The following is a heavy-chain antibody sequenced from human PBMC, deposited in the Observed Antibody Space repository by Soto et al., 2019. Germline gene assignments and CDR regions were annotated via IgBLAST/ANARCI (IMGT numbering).Heavy chain of an antibody. CDR3: AKARDQQWVRLPFDY. CDR2: FSATSENT. V-gene: IGHV3-23*01. Sequence: EVQLLESGGGLVQHGGSLRLSCVGSGFFFSSYTMTWVRQAPGKGLEWVSSFSATSENTYYEDSVRGRFTISRDNSKNTLFLQMHSLTAEDTAMYYCAKARDQQWVRLPFDYWGQGILVIVSS. CDR1: GFFFSSYT. J-gene: IGHJ4*02. D-gene: IGHD6-19*01.